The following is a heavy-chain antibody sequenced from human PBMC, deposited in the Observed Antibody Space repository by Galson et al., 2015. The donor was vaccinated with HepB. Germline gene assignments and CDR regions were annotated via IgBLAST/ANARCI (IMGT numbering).Heavy chain of an antibody. D-gene: IGHD4-23*01. Sequence: SLRLSCAASGFTVSNEYMSWVRQAPGKGLEWVSVIYSGGSTYYGDSEKGRFTISRDKSKNTLYLHMNSLKAEDTAVYYCVRDVGGNPVGIDYWGQGTLVTVSS. V-gene: IGHV3-53*01. J-gene: IGHJ4*02. CDR2: IYSGGST. CDR3: VRDVGGNPVGIDY. CDR1: GFTVSNEY.